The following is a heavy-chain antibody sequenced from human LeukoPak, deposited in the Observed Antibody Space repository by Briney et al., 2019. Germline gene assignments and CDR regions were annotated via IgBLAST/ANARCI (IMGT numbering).Heavy chain of an antibody. V-gene: IGHV3-66*01. CDR1: GFTVSTSY. CDR3: AREGPSSGSYDS. CDR2: IYSGGRT. J-gene: IGHJ5*01. D-gene: IGHD1-26*01. Sequence: GGSLRLSCAASGFTVSTSYTSWVRQAPGKGLEWVSVIYSGGRTYYAESVKGRFSISRDIFKNSLFLQMNSLRAEDSAVYYCAREGPSSGSYDSWGQGTLVTVSS.